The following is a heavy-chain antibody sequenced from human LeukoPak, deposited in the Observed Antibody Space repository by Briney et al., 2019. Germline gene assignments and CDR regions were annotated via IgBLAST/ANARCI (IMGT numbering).Heavy chain of an antibody. CDR1: GFTFSSYE. J-gene: IGHJ3*02. V-gene: IGHV3-48*03. CDR3: SYCSGGSCTGAFDI. CDR2: ISSSGSTI. Sequence: GGSLRLSCAASGFTFSSYEMNWVRQAPGKGLEWVSYISSSGSTIYYADSVKGRFTISRDNAKNSLYLQMNSLRAEDTAVYYCSYCSGGSCTGAFDIWGQGTMVTVSS. D-gene: IGHD2-15*01.